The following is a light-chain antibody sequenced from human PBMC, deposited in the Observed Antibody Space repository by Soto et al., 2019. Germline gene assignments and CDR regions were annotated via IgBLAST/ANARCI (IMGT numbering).Light chain of an antibody. CDR1: QNINNY. CDR2: TTS. V-gene: IGKV1-39*01. J-gene: IGKJ4*01. Sequence: DIQMTQSPSYLSASVGDRVTITCRASQNINNYLNWYQQKPGEAPKVLIFTTSNLHTGVPSRFSGSGSGTDFTLTISSLQPEDFATYFCQQSYDSLTFGGGTKVEI. CDR3: QQSYDSLT.